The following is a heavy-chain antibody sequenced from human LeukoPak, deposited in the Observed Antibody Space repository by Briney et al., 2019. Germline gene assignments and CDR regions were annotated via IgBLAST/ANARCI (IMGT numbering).Heavy chain of an antibody. V-gene: IGHV3-7*01. D-gene: IGHD1-26*01. J-gene: IGHJ3*02. Sequence: GSLRLSCAASGFTFSSYWMSWVRQAPGKGLEWVANIKQDGSEKYYVDSVKGRFTISRDNAKNSLYLQMNSLRAEDTAVYYCARDIVGAMVNDAFDIWGQGTMVTVSS. CDR3: ARDIVGAMVNDAFDI. CDR2: IKQDGSEK. CDR1: GFTFSSYW.